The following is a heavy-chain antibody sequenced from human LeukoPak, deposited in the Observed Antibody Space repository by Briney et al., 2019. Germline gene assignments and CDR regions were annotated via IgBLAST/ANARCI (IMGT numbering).Heavy chain of an antibody. V-gene: IGHV3-33*01. D-gene: IGHD2-8*02. CDR2: IWYDGSNK. Sequence: SGGSLRLSCAASGFTFSSFGMHWVRQAPGKGLEWVAVIWYDGSNKYYADSVKGRFTISRDNSQNTLYLQGNNLRAEDTAVYCCARGRWDTGGLHGLDVWGQGTTVTVSS. CDR1: GFTFSSFG. CDR3: ARGRWDTGGLHGLDV. J-gene: IGHJ6*02.